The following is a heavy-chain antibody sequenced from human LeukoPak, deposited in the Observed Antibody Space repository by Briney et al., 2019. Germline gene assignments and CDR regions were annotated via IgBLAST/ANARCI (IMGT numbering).Heavy chain of an antibody. D-gene: IGHD3-22*01. V-gene: IGHV3-48*01. CDR3: ARGSTYYDSSGQVPFDY. CDR1: GFTFSTYG. J-gene: IGHJ4*02. CDR2: ISSSSSTI. Sequence: PGGSLRLSWAASGFTFSTYGMNWVRQAPGKGLEWVSYISSSSSTIYYADSVKGRFTISRDNAKNSLYLQMNSLRAEDTAVYYCARGSTYYDSSGQVPFDYWGQGTLVTVSS.